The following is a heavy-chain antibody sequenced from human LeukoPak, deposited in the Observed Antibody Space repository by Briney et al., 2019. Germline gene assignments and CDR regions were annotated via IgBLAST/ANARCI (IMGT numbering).Heavy chain of an antibody. D-gene: IGHD3-22*01. CDR2: IIPILGIA. Sequence: SVKVSCKASGGTFSSYAISWVRQAPGQGLEWMGRIIPILGIANYAQKFQGRVTITADKSTSTAYRELSSLRSEDTAVYYCAISQTGYYYDSSGYYWADAFDIWGQGTMVTVSS. CDR1: GGTFSSYA. V-gene: IGHV1-69*04. J-gene: IGHJ3*02. CDR3: AISQTGYYYDSSGYYWADAFDI.